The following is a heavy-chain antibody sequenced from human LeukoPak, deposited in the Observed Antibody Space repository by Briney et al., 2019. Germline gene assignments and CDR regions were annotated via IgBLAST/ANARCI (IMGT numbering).Heavy chain of an antibody. CDR2: IYYSGST. J-gene: IGHJ4*02. CDR1: GGSISSYY. Sequence: PSETLSLTCTVSGGSISSYYWSWIRQPPGKGLEWIGYIYYSGSTNYNPSLKSRVTISVDTSKNQFSLKLSSVTAADTAVYYCARLSPLGARDYWGQGTLVTVSS. D-gene: IGHD1-26*01. CDR3: ARLSPLGARDY. V-gene: IGHV4-59*08.